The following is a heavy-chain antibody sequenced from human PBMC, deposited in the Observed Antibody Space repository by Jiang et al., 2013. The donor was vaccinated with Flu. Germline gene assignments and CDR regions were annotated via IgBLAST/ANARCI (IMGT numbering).Heavy chain of an antibody. J-gene: IGHJ6*02. CDR2: IIPISGTT. V-gene: IGHV1-69*08. Sequence: GAEVKKPGSSVKVSCKTSGGTFNSYTITRVRQAPGQGLEWMGRIIPISGTTKYAQKFQGRVTFTAANSTNTAYMDLSRLSSEDTAVYYCVRRRLSSRGYYFYGKDVWGQGTTLTVSS. CDR3: VRRRLSSRGYYFYGKDV. D-gene: IGHD3-22*01. CDR1: GGTFNSYT.